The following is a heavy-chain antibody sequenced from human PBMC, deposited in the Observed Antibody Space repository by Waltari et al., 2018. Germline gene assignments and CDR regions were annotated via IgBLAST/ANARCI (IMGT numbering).Heavy chain of an antibody. V-gene: IGHV3-9*01. J-gene: IGHJ4*02. CDR3: AKARIAAAGLFDY. Sequence: EVQLVESGGGLVQPGKSLRLSCAASGFTFDDYAMHWVRQAPGKGLGWVSGISWNSGSIGYADSVKGRFTISRDNAKNSLYLQMNSLRAEDTALYYCAKARIAAAGLFDYWGQGTLVTVSS. D-gene: IGHD6-13*01. CDR1: GFTFDDYA. CDR2: ISWNSGSI.